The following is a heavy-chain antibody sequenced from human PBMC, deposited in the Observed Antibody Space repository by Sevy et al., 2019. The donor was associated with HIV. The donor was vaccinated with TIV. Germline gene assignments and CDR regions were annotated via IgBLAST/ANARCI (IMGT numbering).Heavy chain of an antibody. V-gene: IGHV3-49*03. CDR3: SRALATAVTPEYYFDY. CDR2: ITRNSYEAYGGTR. J-gene: IGHJ4*02. Sequence: GESLKISCTASGFTFDDYAMSWFRQAPGKGLEWVAFITRNSYEAYGGTREYAASVKGRFTISRDASKSIAYLQMNSLKTEDTAMYYCSRALATAVTPEYYFDYWGQGTLVTVSS. D-gene: IGHD2-15*01. CDR1: GFTFDDYA.